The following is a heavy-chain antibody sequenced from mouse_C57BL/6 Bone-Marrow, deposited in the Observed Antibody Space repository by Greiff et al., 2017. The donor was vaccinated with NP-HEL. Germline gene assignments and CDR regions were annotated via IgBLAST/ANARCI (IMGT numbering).Heavy chain of an antibody. D-gene: IGHD2-5*01. Sequence: VQLQQPGAELVKPGASVKLSCKASGYTFTSYWMHWVKQRPGQGLEWIGMIHPNSGSTNYNEKFKSKATLTVDKSSSTAYMQLSSLTSEDSAVYYCASYYSNPAFDCWGQGTTLTVSS. CDR1: GYTFTSYW. CDR3: ASYYSNPAFDC. J-gene: IGHJ2*01. CDR2: IHPNSGST. V-gene: IGHV1-64*01.